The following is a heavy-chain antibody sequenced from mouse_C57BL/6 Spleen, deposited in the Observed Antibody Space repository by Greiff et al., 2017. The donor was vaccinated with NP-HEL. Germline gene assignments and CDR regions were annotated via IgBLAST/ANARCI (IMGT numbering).Heavy chain of an antibody. D-gene: IGHD2-4*01. CDR3: ARGRMITRAMDY. CDR1: GFTFSDYY. J-gene: IGHJ4*01. CDR2: ISNGGGST. V-gene: IGHV5-12*01. Sequence: EVKVVESGGGLVQPGGSLKLSCAASGFTFSDYYMYWVRQTPEKRLEWVAYISNGGGSTYYPDTVKGRFPISRDNAKNTLYLQMSRLKSEDTAMYYCARGRMITRAMDYWGQGTSVTVSS.